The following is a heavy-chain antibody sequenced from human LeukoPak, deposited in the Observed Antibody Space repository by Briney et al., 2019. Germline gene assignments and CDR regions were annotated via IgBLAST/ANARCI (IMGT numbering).Heavy chain of an antibody. CDR3: ARDRSSGPPDY. CDR1: GFTFSSYG. CDR2: ISSSSSYI. Sequence: GGSLRLSCAASGFTFSSYGMHWVRQAPGKGLEWVSSISSSSSYIYYADSVKGRFTISRDNAKNSLYLQMNSLRAEDTAVYYCARDRSSGPPDYWGQGTLVTVSS. J-gene: IGHJ4*02. D-gene: IGHD5-12*01. V-gene: IGHV3-21*01.